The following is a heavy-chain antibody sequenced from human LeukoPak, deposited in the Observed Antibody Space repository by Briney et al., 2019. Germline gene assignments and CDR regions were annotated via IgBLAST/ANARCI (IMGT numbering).Heavy chain of an antibody. CDR2: IRYDGSNK. D-gene: IGHD6-13*01. J-gene: IGHJ4*02. Sequence: GGSLRLSCAASGFTFSSYGMHWVRQAPGKGLEWVAFIRYDGSNKYYADSVKGRFTISRDNSKNTLYLQMNSLRAEDTAVYYCARGSSSWYYFDYWGQGTLVTVSS. CDR3: ARGSSSWYYFDY. CDR1: GFTFSSYG. V-gene: IGHV3-30*02.